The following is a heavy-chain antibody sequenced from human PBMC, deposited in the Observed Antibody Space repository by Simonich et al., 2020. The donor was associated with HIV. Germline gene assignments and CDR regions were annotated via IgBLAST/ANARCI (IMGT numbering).Heavy chain of an antibody. CDR2: INHSGST. J-gene: IGHJ4*02. Sequence: QVQLQQWGAGLLKPSETLSLTCAVYGGSFSGYYWSWIRQPPGKGLEWIGEINHSGSTNYNPSLKSRVTRAVDTSKNQFSLKLSSVAAAETAVYYCARGRGAGSYWGQGTLVTVSS. V-gene: IGHV4-34*01. D-gene: IGHD2-15*01. CDR3: ARGRGAGSY. CDR1: GGSFSGYY.